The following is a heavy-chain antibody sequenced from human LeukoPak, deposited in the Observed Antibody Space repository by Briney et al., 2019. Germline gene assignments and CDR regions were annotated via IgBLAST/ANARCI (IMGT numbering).Heavy chain of an antibody. Sequence: SETLSLTCTVSGGSISSGGYSWSWIRQHPGKGLEWIGYIYYSGSTYYNPSLKSRVTISVDTSKNQFSLKLSSVTAADTAVYYCAREAIGEMATIYYYYGMDVWGQGTTVTVSS. CDR3: AREAIGEMATIYYYYGMDV. CDR2: IYYSGST. J-gene: IGHJ6*02. V-gene: IGHV4-31*03. D-gene: IGHD5-24*01. CDR1: GGSISSGGYS.